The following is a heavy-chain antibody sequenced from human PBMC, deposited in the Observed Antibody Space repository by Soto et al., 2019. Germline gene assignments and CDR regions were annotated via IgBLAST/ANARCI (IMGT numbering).Heavy chain of an antibody. CDR2: ISFDSSTE. CDR1: GFTFSDYP. Sequence: QVQLVESGGGVVQPGRSLRLSCSASGFTFSDYPMHWVRQAPGKGLEWVASISFDSSTEFSADSATGRFAISRDNSKNTLYLQMNRLTPEDTAVYFCARPRWDRASYSYPFDMWGQGTMVTVST. J-gene: IGHJ3*02. V-gene: IGHV3-30*09. D-gene: IGHD1-26*01. CDR3: ARPRWDRASYSYPFDM.